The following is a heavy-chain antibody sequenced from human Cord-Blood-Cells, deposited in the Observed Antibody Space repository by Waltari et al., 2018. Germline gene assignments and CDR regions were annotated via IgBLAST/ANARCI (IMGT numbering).Heavy chain of an antibody. Sequence: QVQLQQWGAGLLKPSETLSLTCAVYGGSFSGYYWSWIRQPPGKGLEWIGEINHSGRTNNNPSLKSRVTISVDTSKNQFSLKLSSVTAADTAVYYCARVTAMPHAFDIWGQGTMVTVSS. V-gene: IGHV4-34*01. CDR1: GGSFSGYY. CDR3: ARVTAMPHAFDI. J-gene: IGHJ3*02. D-gene: IGHD5-18*01. CDR2: INHSGRT.